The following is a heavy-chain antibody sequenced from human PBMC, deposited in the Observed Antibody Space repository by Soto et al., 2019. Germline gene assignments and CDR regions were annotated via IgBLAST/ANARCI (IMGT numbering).Heavy chain of an antibody. CDR3: VRDRLQGGVLFDY. V-gene: IGHV1-18*01. CDR1: GYPFTNYG. CDR2: ISAYNGNT. J-gene: IGHJ4*02. D-gene: IGHD2-8*02. Sequence: QVQLVQSGAEVKKPGASVKVSCKTSGYPFTNYGFSWVRQAPGQGLEWMGWISAYNGNTNYAQKLQGRVTMTTHTSTNTAYMELRSLISDDTAVYYCVRDRLQGGVLFDYWGQGTLVTVSS.